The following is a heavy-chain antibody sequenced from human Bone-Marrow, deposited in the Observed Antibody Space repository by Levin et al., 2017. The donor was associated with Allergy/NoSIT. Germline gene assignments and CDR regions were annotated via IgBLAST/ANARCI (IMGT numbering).Heavy chain of an antibody. V-gene: IGHV3-23*01. CDR3: AKEHSSSSQGAIAAAGKRSQRTYYFDY. Sequence: SGGSLRLSCAASGFTFSSYAMSWVRQAPGKGLEWVSAISGSGGSTYYADSVKGRFTISRDNSKNTLYLQMNSLRAEDTAVYYCAKEHSSSSQGAIAAAGKRSQRTYYFDYWGQGTLVTVSS. CDR1: GFTFSSYA. J-gene: IGHJ4*02. CDR2: ISGSGGST. D-gene: IGHD6-13*01.